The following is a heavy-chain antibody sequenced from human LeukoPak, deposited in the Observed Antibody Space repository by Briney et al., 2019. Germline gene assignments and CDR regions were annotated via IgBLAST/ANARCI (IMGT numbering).Heavy chain of an antibody. Sequence: SQTLSLTCAISGDSVSSNSAAWNWIRQSPSRGLEWLGRTYYRSEWYSDSAVSVRSRITIYPDTSKNQFSLQLNSVTPEDTAVYYCARDSAPGGDCYFDYWGQGTLVTVSS. J-gene: IGHJ4*02. CDR2: TYYRSEWYS. CDR1: GDSVSSNSAA. D-gene: IGHD2-21*02. CDR3: ARDSAPGGDCYFDY. V-gene: IGHV6-1*01.